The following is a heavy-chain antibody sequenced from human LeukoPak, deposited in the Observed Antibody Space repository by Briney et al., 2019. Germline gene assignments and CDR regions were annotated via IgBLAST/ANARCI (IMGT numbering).Heavy chain of an antibody. V-gene: IGHV3-9*01. CDR2: ISWNSGSI. Sequence: GRSLRLSCAASGFTFDDYAMHWVRQAPGKGLEWVSGISWNSGSIGYVDSVKGRFTISRDNAKNSLYLQINSLRAEDTALYYCAKGDGSGSYYKSTNLDYWGQGTLVTVSS. J-gene: IGHJ4*02. CDR3: AKGDGSGSYYKSTNLDY. D-gene: IGHD3-10*01. CDR1: GFTFDDYA.